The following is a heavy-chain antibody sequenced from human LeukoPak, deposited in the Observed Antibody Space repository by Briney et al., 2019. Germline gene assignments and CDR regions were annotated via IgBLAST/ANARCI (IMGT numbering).Heavy chain of an antibody. CDR2: TSTNGSTT. V-gene: IGHV3-74*01. Sequence: PGGSLRLSCAASGVTFNNYWIHWVRQAPGKGLVWVSSTSTNGSTTVYGDSVKGRFTISRDNGKNTLDLQLNSLRVEDTAVYFCTRTGYRHGMDVWGQGTTVTVSS. J-gene: IGHJ6*02. D-gene: IGHD3-9*01. CDR3: TRTGYRHGMDV. CDR1: GVTFNNYW.